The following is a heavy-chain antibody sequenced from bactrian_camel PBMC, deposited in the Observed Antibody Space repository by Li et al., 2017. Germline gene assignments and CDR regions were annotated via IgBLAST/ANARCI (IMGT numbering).Heavy chain of an antibody. V-gene: IGHV3S55*01. Sequence: VQLVESGGGSVQAGGSLRLSCAASGYTYGHFCMGWFRQAPGREREGVAAIDNNGSTSYADSVKGRFTISKDSAKNTLYLQMNSLKPEDTAMYYCAAQRRRSGSRLDPDNYNYWGQGTQVTV. D-gene: IGHD2*01. J-gene: IGHJ4*01. CDR2: IDNNGST. CDR3: AAQRRRSGSRLDPDNYNY. CDR1: GYTYGHFC.